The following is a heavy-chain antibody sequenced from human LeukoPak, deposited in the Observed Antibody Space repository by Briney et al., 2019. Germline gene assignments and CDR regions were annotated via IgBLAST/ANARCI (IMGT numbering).Heavy chain of an antibody. CDR2: ISAYNGNT. CDR1: GYTFTSYG. J-gene: IGHJ5*02. CDR3: ARDVHTAMLTWFDP. V-gene: IGHV1-18*01. Sequence: ASVKVSCKASGYTFTSYGISWVRQAPGQGLEWMGWISAYNGNTNYAQKLQGRVTMTTDTSTSTAYMELRSLRSDDTAVYYCARDVHTAMLTWFDPWGQGTLVTVSS. D-gene: IGHD5-18*01.